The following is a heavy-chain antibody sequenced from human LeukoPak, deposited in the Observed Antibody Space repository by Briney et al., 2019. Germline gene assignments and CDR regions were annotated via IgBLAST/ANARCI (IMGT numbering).Heavy chain of an antibody. CDR1: RFTFSTYS. J-gene: IGHJ4*02. Sequence: GVSLRLSCAASRFTFSTYSMNWVRQTPGRGLEWVSYISTSGSRIDYADSVKGRFTISRDNAKNSLYLQMNSLRAEDTAVYYCARMNYVSSGWGAPFDSWGQGTLVTVSS. V-gene: IGHV3-48*04. CDR3: ARMNYVSSGWGAPFDS. D-gene: IGHD1-7*01. CDR2: ISTSGSRI.